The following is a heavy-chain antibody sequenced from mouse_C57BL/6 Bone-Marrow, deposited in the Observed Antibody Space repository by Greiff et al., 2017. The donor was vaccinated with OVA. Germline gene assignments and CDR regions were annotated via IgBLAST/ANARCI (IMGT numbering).Heavy chain of an antibody. CDR1: GFNIKDDY. CDR2: IDPENGDT. J-gene: IGHJ2*01. D-gene: IGHD2-10*01. CDR3: TPYYYFDY. V-gene: IGHV14-4*01. Sequence: EVNVVESGAELVRPGASVKLSCTASGFNIKDDYMHWVKQRPEQGLEWIGWIDPENGDTEYASKFQGKATITADTSSNTAYLQLSSLTSEDTAVYYCTPYYYFDYWGQGTTLTVSS.